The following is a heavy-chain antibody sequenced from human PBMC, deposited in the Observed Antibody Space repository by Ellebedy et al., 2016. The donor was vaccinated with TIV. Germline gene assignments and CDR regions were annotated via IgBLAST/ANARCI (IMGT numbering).Heavy chain of an antibody. CDR2: IYYSGST. J-gene: IGHJ4*02. D-gene: IGHD3-3*01. CDR3: ARRADYDFWSGLYYFDY. Sequence: SETLSLTXTVSGGSISSSSYYWGWIRQPPGKGLEWIGSIYYSGSTYYNPSLKSRVTISVDTSKNQFSLKLSSVTAADTAVYYCARRADYDFWSGLYYFDYWGQGTLVTVSS. CDR1: GGSISSSSYY. V-gene: IGHV4-39*01.